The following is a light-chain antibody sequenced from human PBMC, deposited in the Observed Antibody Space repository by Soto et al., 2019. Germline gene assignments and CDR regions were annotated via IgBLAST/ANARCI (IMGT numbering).Light chain of an antibody. CDR3: QQSYGMPWT. J-gene: IGKJ1*01. CDR1: QTISTY. CDR2: ASS. Sequence: IQMTQPPSSLSASVGDRVTITCRASQTISTYLNWYQQKPGKAPKLLIYASSSLQSGVPSRFSGSGSGTDFTLTITSLQPEDFATYICQQSYGMPWTFGQGTKVEV. V-gene: IGKV1-39*01.